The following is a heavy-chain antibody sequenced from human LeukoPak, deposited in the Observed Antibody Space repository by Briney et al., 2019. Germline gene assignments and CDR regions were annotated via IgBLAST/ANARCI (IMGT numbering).Heavy chain of an antibody. CDR2: IHHSGSS. CDR3: ARYYDGSGSPRFDP. CDR1: GDSISSGYY. J-gene: IGHJ5*02. D-gene: IGHD3-22*01. V-gene: IGHV4-38-2*02. Sequence: SETLSLTCTVSGDSISSGYYWGWIRQPPGRGLEWIGSIHHSGSSYYNPSLKSRVTTSVDTSKNQFSLKLSSVTAADTAVHYCARYYDGSGSPRFDPWGQGTLVTVSS.